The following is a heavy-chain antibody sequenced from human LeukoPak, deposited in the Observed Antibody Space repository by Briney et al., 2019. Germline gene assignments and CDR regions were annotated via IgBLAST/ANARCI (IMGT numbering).Heavy chain of an antibody. D-gene: IGHD3-22*01. Sequence: PGGSLRLSCAASGFTFSSYAMSWVRQAPGKGLEWVSAISGSGGSIYYADSVKGRFTISRDNSNNTLYLQMNSLRAEDTAVYYCAKLITMIVVGPAGFDIWGQGTMVTVSS. CDR2: ISGSGGSI. J-gene: IGHJ3*02. CDR3: AKLITMIVVGPAGFDI. V-gene: IGHV3-23*01. CDR1: GFTFSSYA.